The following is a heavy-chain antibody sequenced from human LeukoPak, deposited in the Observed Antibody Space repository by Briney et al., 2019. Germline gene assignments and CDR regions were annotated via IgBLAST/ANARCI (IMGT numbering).Heavy chain of an antibody. CDR3: ATCGYYLNY. V-gene: IGHV3-21*01. Sequence: PGGSLRLACAASGFTFSSYSMKWVRQAPGKGREWVSSIISSSSYIYYADSVKGRFTISRDNAKNSLYLQMNSLRAEDTAVYYCATCGYYLNYWGQGTLVTVSS. D-gene: IGHD3-22*01. J-gene: IGHJ4*02. CDR1: GFTFSSYS. CDR2: IISSSSYI.